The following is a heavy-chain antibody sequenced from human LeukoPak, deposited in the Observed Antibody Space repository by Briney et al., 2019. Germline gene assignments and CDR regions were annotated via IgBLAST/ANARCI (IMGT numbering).Heavy chain of an antibody. CDR1: GYTFTSYD. CDR2: MNPNSGNT. CDR3: ARGEYSSGWYSLEYFQD. D-gene: IGHD6-19*01. Sequence: ASVKVSCKASGYTFTSYDINWVRQATGQGLEWMGWMNPNSGNTGYAQKFQGRVTMTRNNSISTAYMELSSLRSEDTAVYYCARGEYSSGWYSLEYFQDWGQGSLVTVSS. J-gene: IGHJ1*01. V-gene: IGHV1-8*01.